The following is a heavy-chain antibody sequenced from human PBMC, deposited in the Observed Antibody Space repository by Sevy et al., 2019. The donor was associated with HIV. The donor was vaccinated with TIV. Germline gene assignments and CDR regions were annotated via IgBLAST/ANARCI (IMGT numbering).Heavy chain of an antibody. Sequence: EGSLRLSCAASGFTFSSYGMHWVRQAPGKGLEWVAFIRYDGSNKYYADSVKGRFTISRDNSKNTLYLQMNSLRAEDTAVYYCAKDHEIYNYYFDYWGQGTLVTVSS. CDR3: AKDHEIYNYYFDY. J-gene: IGHJ4*02. CDR2: IRYDGSNK. CDR1: GFTFSSYG. V-gene: IGHV3-30*02. D-gene: IGHD1-1*01.